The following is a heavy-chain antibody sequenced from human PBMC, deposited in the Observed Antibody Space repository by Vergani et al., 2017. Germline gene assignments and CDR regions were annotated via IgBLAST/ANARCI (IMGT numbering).Heavy chain of an antibody. J-gene: IGHJ6*02. V-gene: IGHV3-30*18. CDR3: AKDLGLWFGELFYYYYYGMDV. Sequence: QVQLVESGGGVVQPGRSLRLSCAASGFTFSSYGMHWVRQAPGKGLEWVAVISYDGSNKYYADSVKGRFTISRDNSKNTLYLQMKSLRAQDTAVYYCAKDLGLWFGELFYYYYYGMDVWGQGTTVTVSS. CDR1: GFTFSSYG. CDR2: ISYDGSNK. D-gene: IGHD3-10*01.